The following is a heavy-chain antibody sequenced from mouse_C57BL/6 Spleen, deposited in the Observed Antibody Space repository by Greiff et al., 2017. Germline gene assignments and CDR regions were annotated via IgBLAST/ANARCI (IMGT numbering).Heavy chain of an antibody. CDR3: ARDRSNYVSAMDY. V-gene: IGHV5-4*01. D-gene: IGHD2-5*01. CDR1: GFTFSSYA. CDR2: ISDGGSYT. Sequence: EVHLVESGGGLVKPGGSLKLSCAASGFTFSSYAMSWVRQTPEKRLEWVATISDGGSYTYYPDNVKGRFTISRDNAKNNLYLQMSHLKSEDTAMYYCARDRSNYVSAMDYWGQGTSVTVSS. J-gene: IGHJ4*01.